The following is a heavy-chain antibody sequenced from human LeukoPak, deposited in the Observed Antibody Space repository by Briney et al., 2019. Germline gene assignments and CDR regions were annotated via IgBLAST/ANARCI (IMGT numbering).Heavy chain of an antibody. J-gene: IGHJ4*02. Sequence: GGSLRLSCAASGFTFSSYAMSWVRQAPGKGLEWVSAISGSGGSTYYADSVKGRFTISRDNSKNTLYLQMNSLRAEDTAVYYCAKLLWFGELFPLDYWGQGTLVTVSS. CDR3: AKLLWFGELFPLDY. CDR2: ISGSGGST. D-gene: IGHD3-10*01. V-gene: IGHV3-23*01. CDR1: GFTFSSYA.